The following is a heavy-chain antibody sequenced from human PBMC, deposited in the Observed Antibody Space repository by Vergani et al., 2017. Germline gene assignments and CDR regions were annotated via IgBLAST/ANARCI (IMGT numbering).Heavy chain of an antibody. CDR1: GGSISSYY. D-gene: IGHD2-15*01. CDR3: ARGPYCSGGSCYGPRYYMDV. CDR2: IYYSGST. Sequence: QLQLQESGPGLVKPSETLSLTCTVSGGSISSYYWSWIRQPPGKGLEWIGYIYYSGSTNYNPSLKSRVTISVDTSKNQFSLKLSSVTAADTAVYYCARGPYCSGGSCYGPRYYMDVWGKGP. J-gene: IGHJ6*03. V-gene: IGHV4-59*01.